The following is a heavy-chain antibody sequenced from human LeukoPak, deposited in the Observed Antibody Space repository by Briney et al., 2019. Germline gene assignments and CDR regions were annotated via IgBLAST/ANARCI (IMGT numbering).Heavy chain of an antibody. V-gene: IGHV4-39*01. Sequence: SETLSLTCTVSGDXITSSSXXWGXXRQXPXXGXEXXXTIYSYSGSTYYNPSLKSRVTISVDTSKNQFSLKLTSVTAADTAVYYCAASGMTTVTFFDYWGQGTLVTVSS. D-gene: IGHD4-17*01. J-gene: IGHJ4*02. CDR1: GDXITSSSXX. CDR3: AASGMTTVTFFDY. CDR2: IYSYSGST.